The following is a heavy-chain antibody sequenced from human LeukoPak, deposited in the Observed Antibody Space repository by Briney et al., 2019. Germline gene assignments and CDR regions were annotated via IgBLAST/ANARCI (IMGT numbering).Heavy chain of an antibody. Sequence: GRSLRLSCAASGFTFDDYAMRWVRQAPGKGLEWVSGISWNSGSIGYADSVKGRFTISGDNAKNSLYLQMNSLRAEDTALYYCAKASSSWNWFDPWGQGTLVTVSS. J-gene: IGHJ5*02. D-gene: IGHD6-13*01. V-gene: IGHV3-9*01. CDR3: AKASSSWNWFDP. CDR1: GFTFDDYA. CDR2: ISWNSGSI.